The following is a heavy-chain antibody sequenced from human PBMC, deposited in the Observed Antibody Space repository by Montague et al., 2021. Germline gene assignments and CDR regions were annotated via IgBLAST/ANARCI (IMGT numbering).Heavy chain of an antibody. V-gene: IGHV6-1*01. Sequence: CAISGDTVSSNDATWNCIRQSPSRGREWLGRTYYRSKWYNEYAIAVKSQITVNPDTSKNQFSLLLNSVTPEYTAVYYCARGWQRRFDPWGQGTLVTVSS. CDR2: TYYRSKWYN. CDR1: GDTVSSNDAT. J-gene: IGHJ5*02. CDR3: ARGWQRRFDP. D-gene: IGHD5-24*01.